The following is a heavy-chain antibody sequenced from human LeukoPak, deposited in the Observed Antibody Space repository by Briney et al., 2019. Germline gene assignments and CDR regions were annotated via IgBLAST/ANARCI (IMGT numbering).Heavy chain of an antibody. J-gene: IGHJ5*02. CDR1: GFTFSRFS. Sequence: GGSLRLSCAASGFTFSRFSMNWVRQAPGKGLEWVSYISSSSGTIYYADSVKGRFTISRDNAKNSLYLQMNSLRAEDTAVYYCARGLARSDVGRWSWGQGTLVIVSS. V-gene: IGHV3-48*04. CDR2: ISSSSGTI. CDR3: ARGLARSDVGRWS. D-gene: IGHD2-15*01.